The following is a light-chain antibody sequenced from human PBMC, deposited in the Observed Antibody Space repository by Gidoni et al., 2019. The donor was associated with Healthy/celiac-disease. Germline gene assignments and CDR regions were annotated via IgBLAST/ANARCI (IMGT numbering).Light chain of an antibody. J-gene: IGKJ1*01. CDR3: MQDVQTPWT. CDR1: QSLLHSNGYNY. V-gene: IGKV2-28*01. CDR2: LGS. Sequence: DIVMTHSPLSLPVTPGEPASISCRSSQSLLHSNGYNYLDWYLQKPGQSPQLLIYLGSNRASGVPDRFSGSGSGTDFTLKISRVEAEDVGVYYCMQDVQTPWTFGQXTKVEIK.